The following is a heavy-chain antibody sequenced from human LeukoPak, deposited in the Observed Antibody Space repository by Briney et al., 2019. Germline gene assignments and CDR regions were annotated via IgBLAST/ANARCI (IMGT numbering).Heavy chain of an antibody. CDR3: ARSNYYYYGMDV. CDR2: IYYSGST. J-gene: IGHJ6*02. V-gene: IGHV4-30-4*01. Sequence: PSQTLSLTCTVSGGSISSGDYYWSWIRQPPGKGLEWIGYIYYSGSTYYNPSLKSRVTISVDTSKNQFSLNLSSVTAADTAVYYCARSNYYYYGMDVWGQGTTVTVSS. CDR1: GGSISSGDYY.